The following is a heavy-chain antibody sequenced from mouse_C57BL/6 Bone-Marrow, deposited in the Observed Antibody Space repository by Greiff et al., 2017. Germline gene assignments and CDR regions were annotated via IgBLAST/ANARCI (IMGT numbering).Heavy chain of an antibody. Sequence: EVQLQQSGTVLARPGASVKMSCKTSGYTFTSYWMHWVKQRPGKGLEWIGAIYPGNSDTSYNQKFKGKAKLTAVTSASTAYMELSSLTNEDSAVYYCTIKGRLPNYFDYWGQGTTRTVSS. D-gene: IGHD2-4*01. CDR3: TIKGRLPNYFDY. CDR1: GYTFTSYW. CDR2: IYPGNSDT. J-gene: IGHJ2*01. V-gene: IGHV1-5*01.